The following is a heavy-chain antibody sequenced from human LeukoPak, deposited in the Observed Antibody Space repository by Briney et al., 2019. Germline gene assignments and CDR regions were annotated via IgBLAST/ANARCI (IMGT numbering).Heavy chain of an antibody. J-gene: IGHJ3*02. CDR3: ARDPRSRGLDAFDI. CDR1: GGTFSSYA. V-gene: IGHV1-69*05. CDR2: IIPIFGTA. Sequence: GASLKVSCKASGGTFSSYAISWVRQAPGQGLEWMGGIIPIFGTANYAQKFQGRVTITTDESTSTAYMELSSLRSEDTAVYYCARDPRSRGLDAFDIWGQGTKVTVSS. D-gene: IGHD3-10*01.